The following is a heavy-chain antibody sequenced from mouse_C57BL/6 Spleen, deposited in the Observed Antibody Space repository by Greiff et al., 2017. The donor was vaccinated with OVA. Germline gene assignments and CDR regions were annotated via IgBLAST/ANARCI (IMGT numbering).Heavy chain of an antibody. CDR1: GYTFTSYW. CDR2: IDPSDSET. Sequence: QVQLQQPGAELVRPGSSVKLSCKASGYTFTSYWMHWVKQRPIQGLEWIGNIDPSDSETHYNQKFTDKATLTVDKSSSTAYMQLSSLTSEDSAVYYCARYYDYDHYYAMDYWGQGTSVTVSS. D-gene: IGHD2-4*01. J-gene: IGHJ4*01. CDR3: ARYYDYDHYYAMDY. V-gene: IGHV1-52*01.